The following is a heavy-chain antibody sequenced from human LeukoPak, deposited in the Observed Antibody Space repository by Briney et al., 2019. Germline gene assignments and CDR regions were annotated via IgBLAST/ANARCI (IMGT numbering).Heavy chain of an antibody. Sequence: PGRSLRLSCAASGFTFSSYAMHWVRQAPGKGLEWVAVISYDGSNKYYADSVKGRFTISRDNSKNTLYLQMNSLRAEDTAVYYCARDPRRYCSGGSCCRGWFDPWGQGTLVTVSS. CDR2: ISYDGSNK. J-gene: IGHJ5*02. CDR1: GFTFSSYA. CDR3: ARDPRRYCSGGSCCRGWFDP. V-gene: IGHV3-30-3*01. D-gene: IGHD2-15*01.